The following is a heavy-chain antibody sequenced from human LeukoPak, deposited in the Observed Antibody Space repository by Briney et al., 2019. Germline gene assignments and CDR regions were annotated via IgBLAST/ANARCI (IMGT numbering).Heavy chain of an antibody. CDR1: GGSISSGGYY. CDR3: AREDGYGGPFDY. D-gene: IGHD4-23*01. CDR2: TYYSGST. J-gene: IGHJ4*02. Sequence: SETLSLTCTVSGGSISSGGYYWSWIRQHPGKGLEWIGYTYYSGSTYYNPSLKSRVTISVDTSKNQFSLKLSSVTAADTAVYYCAREDGYGGPFDYWGQGTLVTVSS. V-gene: IGHV4-31*03.